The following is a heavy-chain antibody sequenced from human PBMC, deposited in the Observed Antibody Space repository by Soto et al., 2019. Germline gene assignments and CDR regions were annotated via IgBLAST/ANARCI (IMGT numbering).Heavy chain of an antibody. V-gene: IGHV3-23*01. CDR3: VKVLNFDYWTGYRYYTMEI. CDR1: GFTFSSYA. Sequence: EEQLLESGGDLVQPGGSLKLSCAASGFTFSSYAMNWGRQAPGKGLEWVSSINGNGRKTSYADSVRGRFTISRDNSKKTLFLHVNSLRAEDTAVYYCVKVLNFDYWTGYRYYTMEIWVQGTTVTVS. D-gene: IGHD3-3*01. J-gene: IGHJ6*02. CDR2: INGNGRKT.